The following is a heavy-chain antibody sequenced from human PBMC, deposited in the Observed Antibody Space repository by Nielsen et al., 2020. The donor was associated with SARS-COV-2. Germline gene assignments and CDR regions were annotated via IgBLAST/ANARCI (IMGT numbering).Heavy chain of an antibody. Sequence: SETLSLTCDVSGGSISRGGYHWSWIRQHPERGLEWIGYINDNGRTQYNPSLKSRVTISVDKSKNQFSLKLSSVTAADTAVYYCARDMVDPSLRFSEGFDPWGQGTLVTVSS. CDR3: ARDMVDPSLRFSEGFDP. CDR2: INDNGRT. V-gene: IGHV4-31*11. D-gene: IGHD3-3*01. J-gene: IGHJ5*02. CDR1: GGSISRGGYH.